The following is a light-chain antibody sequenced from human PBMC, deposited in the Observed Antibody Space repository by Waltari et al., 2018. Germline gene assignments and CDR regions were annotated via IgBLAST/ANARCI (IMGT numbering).Light chain of an antibody. CDR3: GVWTTRLRV. J-gene: IGLJ2*01. V-gene: IGLV1-51*02. Sequence: LTQPPSVSAAPGQKVTISCSGSDSSVDIRFFSWYHQFPGTTPKLLIYQKTHRPSGLPDRFSGSKSGTSATLEITGLQPGDEGDYYCGVWTTRLRVFGGWTTLTVL. CDR2: QKT. CDR1: DSSVDIRF.